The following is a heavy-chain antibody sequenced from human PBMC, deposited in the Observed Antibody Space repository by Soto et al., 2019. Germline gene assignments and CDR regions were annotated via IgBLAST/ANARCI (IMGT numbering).Heavy chain of an antibody. V-gene: IGHV3-30-3*01. CDR3: ARDWDSTTVTTVEYGYYYYGMDV. Sequence: GGSLRLSCAASGFTFSSYAMHWVRQAPGKGLGWVAVISYDGSNKYYADSVKGRFTISRDNSKNTLYLQMNSLRAEDTAVYYCARDWDSTTVTTVEYGYYYYGMDVWGQGTTVTVSS. D-gene: IGHD4-4*01. CDR2: ISYDGSNK. CDR1: GFTFSSYA. J-gene: IGHJ6*02.